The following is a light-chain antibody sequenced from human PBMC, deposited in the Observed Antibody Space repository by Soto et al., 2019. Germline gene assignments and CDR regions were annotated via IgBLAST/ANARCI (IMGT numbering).Light chain of an antibody. CDR1: QSISNY. CDR3: QQSYRTPWT. J-gene: IGKJ1*01. V-gene: IGKV1-39*01. Sequence: DIQMTQSPTSLSASVGDRVTITCRASQSISNYLNWYQQRPGKAPEILIFAASNLQSGVPPRFSGSGSGTDFTLIISSLQPEDFATYYCQQSYRTPWTFGQGATVELK. CDR2: AAS.